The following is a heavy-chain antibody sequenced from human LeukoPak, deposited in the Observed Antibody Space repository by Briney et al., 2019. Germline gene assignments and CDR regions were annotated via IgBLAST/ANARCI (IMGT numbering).Heavy chain of an antibody. CDR3: ARPSSIAAAGTSFDY. J-gene: IGHJ4*02. CDR1: GFTFSSYA. CDR2: ISYDGSNK. Sequence: PGGSLRLSCAASGFTFSSYAMHWVRQAPGKGLEWVAVISYDGSNKYYADSVKGRFTISRDNSKNTLYLQMNSLRAEDTAVYYCARPSSIAAAGTSFDYWGQGTLITVSS. D-gene: IGHD6-13*01. V-gene: IGHV3-30-3*01.